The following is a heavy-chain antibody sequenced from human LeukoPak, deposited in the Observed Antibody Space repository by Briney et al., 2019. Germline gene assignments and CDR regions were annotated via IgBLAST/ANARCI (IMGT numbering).Heavy chain of an antibody. D-gene: IGHD3-22*01. CDR3: ARAPHYYDSSGYYGEY. CDR2: IIPIFGTA. V-gene: IGHV1-69*01. CDR1: GGTFSSYA. J-gene: IGHJ4*02. Sequence: GASVKVSCKASGGTFSSYAISWVRQAPGQGLEWMGGIIPIFGTANYAQKFQGRVTITADESTSTVYMELSSLRSEDTAVYYCARAPHYYDSSGYYGEYWGQGTLVTVSS.